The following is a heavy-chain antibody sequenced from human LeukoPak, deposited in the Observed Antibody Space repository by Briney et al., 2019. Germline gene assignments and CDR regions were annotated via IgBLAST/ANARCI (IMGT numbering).Heavy chain of an antibody. CDR3: ARTYYYDSSGPDDAFDI. Sequence: SETLSLTXTVSGGSISSSSYYWGWIRQPPGKGLEWIGSIYYSGSTYYNPSLKSRVTISVDTSKNQFSLKLSSVTAADTAVYYCARTYYYDSSGPDDAFDIWGQGTMVTVSS. D-gene: IGHD3-22*01. V-gene: IGHV4-39*01. CDR2: IYYSGST. J-gene: IGHJ3*02. CDR1: GGSISSSSYY.